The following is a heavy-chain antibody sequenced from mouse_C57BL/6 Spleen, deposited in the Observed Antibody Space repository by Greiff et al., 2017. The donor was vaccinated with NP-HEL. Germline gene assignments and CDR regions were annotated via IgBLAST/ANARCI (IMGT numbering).Heavy chain of an antibody. CDR3: ATPYYGNSYYYAMDY. J-gene: IGHJ4*01. D-gene: IGHD2-10*01. CDR1: GFTFSSYG. Sequence: EVKLVESGGDLVKPGGSLKLSCAASGFTFSSYGMSWVRQTPDKRLEWVATISSGGSYTYYPDSVKGRFTISRDNAKNTLYLQMSSLKSEDTAMYYCATPYYGNSYYYAMDYWGQGTSVTVSS. CDR2: ISSGGSYT. V-gene: IGHV5-6*02.